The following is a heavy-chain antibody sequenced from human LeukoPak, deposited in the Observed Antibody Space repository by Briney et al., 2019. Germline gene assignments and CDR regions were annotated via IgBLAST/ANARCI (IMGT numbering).Heavy chain of an antibody. CDR1: GGSISSSSYY. CDR2: IYYSGST. D-gene: IGHD2-2*01. V-gene: IGHV4-39*01. J-gene: IGHJ4*02. CDR3: ARSIGYCSSTSCRNIFDY. Sequence: PSETLSLTCTVSGGSISSSSYYWGWIRQPPGKGLEWIGSIYYSGSTYYNPSLKSRVTISVDTSKNQFSLKLSSVTAADTAVYYCARSIGYCSSTSCRNIFDYWGQGTLVTVSS.